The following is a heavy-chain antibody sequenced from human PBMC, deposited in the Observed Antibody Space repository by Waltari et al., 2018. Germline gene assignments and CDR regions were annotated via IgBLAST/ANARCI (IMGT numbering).Heavy chain of an antibody. V-gene: IGHV3-33*01. CDR1: GFTFSSYG. Sequence: QVQLVESGGGVVQPGRSLRLSCAAAGFTFSSYGLPWVRQAPGKGLEWVAVIWYDGSNKYYADSVKGRFTISRDNSKNTLYLQMNSLRAEDTAVYYCAREGAVAGTWAQVDYWGQGTLVTVSS. D-gene: IGHD6-19*01. CDR2: IWYDGSNK. CDR3: AREGAVAGTWAQVDY. J-gene: IGHJ4*02.